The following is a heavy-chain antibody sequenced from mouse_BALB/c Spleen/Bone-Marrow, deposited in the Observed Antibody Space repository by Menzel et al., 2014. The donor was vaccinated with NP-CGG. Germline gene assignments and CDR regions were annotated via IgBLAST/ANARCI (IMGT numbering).Heavy chain of an antibody. CDR2: IYPSDSYT. V-gene: IGHV1-69*02. Sequence: QVQLQQSGAALVRPGASVKLSCKASGYTFTSYWINWVKQRPGQGLEWIGNIYPSDSYTNYNQKFKDKATLTVDKSSSTAYLQLSSPTSEDSAVYFCTRAGNYGNYYAMDYWGQGTSATVSS. J-gene: IGHJ4*01. D-gene: IGHD2-1*01. CDR1: GYTFTSYW. CDR3: TRAGNYGNYYAMDY.